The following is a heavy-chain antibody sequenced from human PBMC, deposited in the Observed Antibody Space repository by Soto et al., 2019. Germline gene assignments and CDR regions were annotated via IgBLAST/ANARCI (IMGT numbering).Heavy chain of an antibody. D-gene: IGHD2-21*02. CDR2: ISGSGGST. V-gene: IGHV3-23*01. Sequence: GGSLRLSCAASGLTCISYAMSWVRQAPGKGLEWVSAISGSGGSTYYADSVKGRFTISRDNSKNTLYLQMNSLRAEDTAVYYCAKEGYCGGDCYSRYYFDYWGQGTLVSVSS. CDR3: AKEGYCGGDCYSRYYFDY. CDR1: GLTCISYA. J-gene: IGHJ4*02.